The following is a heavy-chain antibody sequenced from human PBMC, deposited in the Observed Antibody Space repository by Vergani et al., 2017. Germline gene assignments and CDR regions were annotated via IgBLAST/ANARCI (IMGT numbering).Heavy chain of an antibody. CDR2: VYYNGST. CDR1: GDSINNGNYS. J-gene: IGHJ3*02. V-gene: IGHV4-39*01. Sequence: QLQLQESGPGLVKPSETLSLTCIVSGDSINNGNYSWGWIRQPPGKGLEWIGSVYYNGSTYYNPSLKSRVTTSVDVSKNQFSLKLSSVTAADTAVYYCAGLGAVVVVAASNPADDAFDIWGQGTMVTVSS. CDR3: AGLGAVVVVAASNPADDAFDI. D-gene: IGHD2-15*01.